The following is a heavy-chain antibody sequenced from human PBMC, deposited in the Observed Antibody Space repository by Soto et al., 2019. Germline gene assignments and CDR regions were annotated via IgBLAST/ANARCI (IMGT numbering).Heavy chain of an antibody. V-gene: IGHV1-69*02. D-gene: IGHD2-2*01. Sequence: QVQLVQSGAEVKKPGSSVKVSCEASGGTFSSYSFSWVRQAPGQGLEWMGRVIPILGMANHAQKFQGRVTITTDNSTTTVSMELSGLRSEAPAVYYCARGGAVVVPGAVDLHISFDPWGQGTLVTVSS. CDR1: GGTFSSYS. CDR2: VIPILGMA. J-gene: IGHJ5*02. CDR3: ARGGAVVVPGAVDLHISFDP.